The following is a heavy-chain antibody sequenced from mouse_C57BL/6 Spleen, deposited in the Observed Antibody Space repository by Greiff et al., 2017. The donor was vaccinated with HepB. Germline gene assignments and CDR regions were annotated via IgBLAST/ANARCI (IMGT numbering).Heavy chain of an antibody. CDR3: ARSYYGSSYGWYFDG. J-gene: IGHJ1*01. CDR1: GFTFSSYA. V-gene: IGHV5-4*03. Sequence: EVKLVESGGGLVKPGGSLKLSCAASGFTFSSYAMSWVRQTPEKRLEWVATISDGGSYTYYPDNVKGRFTISRDNAKKNLYLQMSHLKSEDTAMYYCARSYYGSSYGWYFDGWGAGSTVTVSS. D-gene: IGHD1-1*01. CDR2: ISDGGSYT.